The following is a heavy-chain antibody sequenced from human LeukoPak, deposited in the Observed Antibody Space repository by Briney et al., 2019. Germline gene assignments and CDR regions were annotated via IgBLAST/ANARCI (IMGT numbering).Heavy chain of an antibody. CDR2: IDPNSDNI. CDR1: GYTFTGCF. Sequence: ASVKVSCKASGYTFTGCFIHYVREAPGQGVEWMGWIDPNSDNIRYSETFKDRVTMTRDTSTNTAYMKLSWLRSDDTAVYYCARSAYNYGYVYFDHWGQGTLVIVSS. D-gene: IGHD5-18*01. CDR3: ARSAYNYGYVYFDH. V-gene: IGHV1-2*02. J-gene: IGHJ4*02.